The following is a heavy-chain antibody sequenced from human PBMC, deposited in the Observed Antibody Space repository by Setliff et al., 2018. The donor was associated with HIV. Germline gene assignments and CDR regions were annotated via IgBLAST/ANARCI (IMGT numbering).Heavy chain of an antibody. CDR1: GFSLSAHG. J-gene: IGHJ4*02. CDR3: ARPYSTSSWFFDY. Sequence: SLRLSCAASGFSLSAHGMHWVRQAPGKGLEWVAGIWHDVTKDYYADSVKGRFSLSGDYSKNTVSLQMNSLRAEDTAVYYCARPYSTSSWFFDYWGQGTLVTVSS. V-gene: IGHV3-33*01. CDR2: IWHDVTKD. D-gene: IGHD6-6*01.